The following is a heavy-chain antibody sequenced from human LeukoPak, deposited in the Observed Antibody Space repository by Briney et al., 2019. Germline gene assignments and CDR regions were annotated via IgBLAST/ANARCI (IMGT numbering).Heavy chain of an antibody. J-gene: IGHJ5*02. CDR1: GDSITSSSYY. Sequence: SETLSLTCTVSGDSITSSSYYWAWIRQPPGKGLEWIGSLYYSGTTYYNPSLKSRVTISVDTSKYQFSLELSSVTAADTAVYYCARRVDYYDSKHYFDPWGQGTLVTVSS. V-gene: IGHV4-39*01. CDR3: ARRVDYYDSKHYFDP. CDR2: LYYSGTT. D-gene: IGHD3-22*01.